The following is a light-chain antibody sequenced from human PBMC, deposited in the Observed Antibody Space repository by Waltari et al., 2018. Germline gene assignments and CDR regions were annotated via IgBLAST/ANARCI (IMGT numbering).Light chain of an antibody. CDR1: QGISSY. CDR3: QQVNSYPLT. J-gene: IGKJ4*01. Sequence: DIQLTQSPSFLSASVGDRVTIPCRASQGISSYLAWYQQKPGNAPKLLIYAASTLQSGVPSRFSGSGSGTEFTLTISSLQPEDFATYYCQQVNSYPLTFGGGTKVEIK. CDR2: AAS. V-gene: IGKV1-9*01.